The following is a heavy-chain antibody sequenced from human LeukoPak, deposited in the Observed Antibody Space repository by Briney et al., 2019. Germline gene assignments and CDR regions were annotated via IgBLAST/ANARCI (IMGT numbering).Heavy chain of an antibody. CDR1: GYTFTGYY. V-gene: IGHV1-2*02. Sequence: ASVKVSCKASGYTFTGYYMHWVRQAPGQGLEWMGWINPNSGGTNYAQKFQGRVTMTRDTSISTAYMELSRLRSDDTAVYYCAREWIAVAGTGDYWGQGTLVTVSS. CDR3: AREWIAVAGTGDY. J-gene: IGHJ4*02. CDR2: INPNSGGT. D-gene: IGHD6-19*01.